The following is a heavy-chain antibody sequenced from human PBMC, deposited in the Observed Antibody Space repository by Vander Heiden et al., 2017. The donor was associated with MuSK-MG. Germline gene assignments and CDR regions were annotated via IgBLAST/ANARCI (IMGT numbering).Heavy chain of an antibody. J-gene: IGHJ4*02. V-gene: IGHV3-43D*03. CDR2: ISWDGGST. Sequence: EVQLVESGGVVVQPGGSLRLSCAASGFTFDDYAMHWVRQAPGKGLEWVSFISWDGGSTYFADSVKGRFTISRDNSKNSLYLQMNSLRAEETALYYCAKDGERGYNYGYHLDFWGQGTLVTVSS. CDR3: AKDGERGYNYGYHLDF. D-gene: IGHD5-18*01. CDR1: GFTFDDYA.